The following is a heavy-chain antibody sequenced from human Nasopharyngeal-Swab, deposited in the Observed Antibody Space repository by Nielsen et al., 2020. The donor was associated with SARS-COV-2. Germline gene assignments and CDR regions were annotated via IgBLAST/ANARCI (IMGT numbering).Heavy chain of an antibody. V-gene: IGHV3-33*01. Sequence: GESLKISCAASGFTFSSYGMHWVRQAPGKGLEWVAVIWYDGSNKYYADSVKGRFTISRDNSKNTLYLQMNALTAEDTAVYYCARDFYGSGTFYPGFWGQGTLVTVS. J-gene: IGHJ4*02. D-gene: IGHD3-10*01. CDR3: ARDFYGSGTFYPGF. CDR2: IWYDGSNK. CDR1: GFTFSSYG.